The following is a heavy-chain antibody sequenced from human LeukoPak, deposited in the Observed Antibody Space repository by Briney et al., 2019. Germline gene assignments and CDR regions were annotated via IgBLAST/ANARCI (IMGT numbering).Heavy chain of an antibody. D-gene: IGHD3-3*01. V-gene: IGHV4-39*07. CDR1: GASISSSTYY. Sequence: SETLSLTYTVSGASISSSTYYWGWIRQPPGKGLEWIGSMHYSENSYYNPSLESRVTVSVDTSKNQFSLKLSSVTAADTAVYYCARAHSITIFGVVMYTWFDPWGQGTLVTVSS. J-gene: IGHJ5*02. CDR2: MHYSENS. CDR3: ARAHSITIFGVVMYTWFDP.